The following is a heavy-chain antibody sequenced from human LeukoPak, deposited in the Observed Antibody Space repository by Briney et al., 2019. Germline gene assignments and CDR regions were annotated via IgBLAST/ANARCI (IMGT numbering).Heavy chain of an antibody. CDR1: GGSISSGGYS. Sequence: SETLSLTCAVSGGSISSGGYSWSWIRQPPGKGLEWIGYIYYSGSTYYNPSLKSRVTISVDTSKNQFSLKLSSVTAADTAVYYCARRDSSGYYVEWGQGTLVTVSS. J-gene: IGHJ4*02. CDR3: ARRDSSGYYVE. CDR2: IYYSGST. D-gene: IGHD3-22*01. V-gene: IGHV4-30-4*07.